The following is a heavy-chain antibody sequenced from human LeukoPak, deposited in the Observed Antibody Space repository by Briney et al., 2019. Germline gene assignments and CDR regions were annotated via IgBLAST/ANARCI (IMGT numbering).Heavy chain of an antibody. CDR2: INSDGSST. V-gene: IGHV3-74*01. J-gene: IGHJ5*02. D-gene: IGHD3-10*01. CDR3: AREALLWFGELSSPFDP. CDR1: GFTFSSYW. Sequence: PGGSLRLSCAASGFTFSSYWMHWVRQAPGKGLVWVSRINSDGSSTSYADSVKGRFTISRDNAKNTLYLQMNSLRAEDTAVYYCAREALLWFGELSSPFDPWGQGTLVTVSS.